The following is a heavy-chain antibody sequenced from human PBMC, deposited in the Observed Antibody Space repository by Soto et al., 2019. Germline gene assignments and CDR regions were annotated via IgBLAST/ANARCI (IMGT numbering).Heavy chain of an antibody. CDR3: ARIYSSSWYYFDY. J-gene: IGHJ4*02. Sequence: PGGSLRLSCAASGFTFSSYWMHWVRQAPGKGLVWVSRINSDGSSTSYADSVKGRFTISRDNAKNTLYLQMNSLRAEDTAVYYCARIYSSSWYYFDYWGQGTLVTVSS. V-gene: IGHV3-74*01. D-gene: IGHD6-13*01. CDR2: INSDGSST. CDR1: GFTFSSYW.